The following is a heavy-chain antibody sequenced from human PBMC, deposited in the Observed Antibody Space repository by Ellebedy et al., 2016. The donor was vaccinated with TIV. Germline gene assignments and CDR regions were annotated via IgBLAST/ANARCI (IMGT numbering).Heavy chain of an antibody. CDR2: IWCDGSNE. CDR1: GFTFNNYG. J-gene: IGHJ4*02. D-gene: IGHD6-19*01. Sequence: GESLKISCAASGFTFNNYGMHWVRQAPGKGLEWVAIIWCDGSNEHYTDSVKGRFTISRDNSKNTLYLQMNSLRAEDMAIYYCAKPPEQWLIHTGLDSWGQGTLVTVAS. V-gene: IGHV3-33*06. CDR3: AKPPEQWLIHTGLDS.